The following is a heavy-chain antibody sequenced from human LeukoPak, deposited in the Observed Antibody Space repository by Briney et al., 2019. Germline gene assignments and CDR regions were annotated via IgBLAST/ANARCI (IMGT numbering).Heavy chain of an antibody. Sequence: AASVKVSCKASGGTFSSYAISWVRQAPGQGLEWMGGIIPIFGTANYAQKFQGRVTITADESTSTAYMELSSLRSEDTAVYYCASYIVVVPAAKRGAFDIWGQGTMVTVSS. CDR1: GGTFSSYA. CDR2: IIPIFGTA. D-gene: IGHD2-2*01. V-gene: IGHV1-69*13. J-gene: IGHJ3*02. CDR3: ASYIVVVPAAKRGAFDI.